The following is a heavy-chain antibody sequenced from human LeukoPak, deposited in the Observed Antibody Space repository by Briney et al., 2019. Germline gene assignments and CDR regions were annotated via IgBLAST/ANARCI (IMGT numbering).Heavy chain of an antibody. CDR3: ARDLRGYSYATGYYYGIDV. D-gene: IGHD3-16*01. J-gene: IGHJ6*02. CDR2: ISSSSYYI. V-gene: IGHV3-21*01. Sequence: GGSLRLSCAASGFTFSTFSMNWVRHAPGKGLEWVSSISSSSYYIYYADSVKGRFTISRDNAKNSLDLQMNSLRADDTAVYYCARDLRGYSYATGYYYGIDVWGQGTTVTVSS. CDR1: GFTFSTFS.